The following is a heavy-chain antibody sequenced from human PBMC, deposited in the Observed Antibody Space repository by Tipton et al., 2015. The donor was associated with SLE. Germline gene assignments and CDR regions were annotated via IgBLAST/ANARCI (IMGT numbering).Heavy chain of an antibody. CDR1: GGSFSGYY. V-gene: IGHV4-34*01. Sequence: TLSLTCAVYGGSFSGYYWSWIRQPPGKGLEWIGEINHSGSTNYNPSLKSRVTISVDTSKNQFSLKLSPVTAADTAVYYCARGEWYFDLWGRGTLVTVSS. CDR3: ARGEWYFDL. J-gene: IGHJ2*01. CDR2: INHSGST.